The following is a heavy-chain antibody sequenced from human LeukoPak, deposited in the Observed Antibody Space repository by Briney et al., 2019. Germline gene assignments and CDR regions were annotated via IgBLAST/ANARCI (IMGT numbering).Heavy chain of an antibody. D-gene: IGHD3-10*01. CDR3: AREVMDYYGSGSSYYFDY. Sequence: GGSLRLSCAASGFTFSSYWMSWVRQAPGKGVEWVANIKQDGSEKYYVDSVKGRFTISRDNAKNSLYLQMNSLRAEDTAVYYCAREVMDYYGSGSSYYFDYWGQGTLVTVSS. CDR1: GFTFSSYW. V-gene: IGHV3-7*01. J-gene: IGHJ4*02. CDR2: IKQDGSEK.